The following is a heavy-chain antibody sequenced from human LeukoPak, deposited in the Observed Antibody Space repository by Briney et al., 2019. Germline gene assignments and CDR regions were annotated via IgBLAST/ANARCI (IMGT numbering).Heavy chain of an antibody. Sequence: SETLSLTCAVSGGSFSGYYWSWIRQPPGKGLEWIGVINHSGSTNYNPSLKSRGTISVETSKNQFSLKLRSVTAADTAVYYCASLRTYSISARLSPPPNYWGQGNLVTVSS. D-gene: IGHD6-6*01. J-gene: IGHJ4*02. CDR1: GGSFSGYY. CDR2: INHSGST. CDR3: ASLRTYSISARLSPPPNY. V-gene: IGHV4-34*01.